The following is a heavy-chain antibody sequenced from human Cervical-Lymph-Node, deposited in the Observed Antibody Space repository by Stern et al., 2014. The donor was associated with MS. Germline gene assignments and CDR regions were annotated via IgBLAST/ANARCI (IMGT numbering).Heavy chain of an antibody. CDR2: IWYDGSNK. CDR1: GFTFSSYG. CDR3: ARVDYDSSGYPFDY. Sequence: VQLVESGGGVVQPGRSLRLSCAASGFTFSSYGMHWVRQAPGKGLEWGAAIWYDGSNKYYADSVKGRFTISRDNSKNTLYLQMNSLRAEDTAVYYCARVDYDSSGYPFDYWGQGTLVTVSS. V-gene: IGHV3-33*01. J-gene: IGHJ4*02. D-gene: IGHD3-22*01.